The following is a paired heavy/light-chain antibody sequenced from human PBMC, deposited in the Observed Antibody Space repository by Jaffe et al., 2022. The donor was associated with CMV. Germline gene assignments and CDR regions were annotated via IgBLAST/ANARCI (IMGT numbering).Heavy chain of an antibody. CDR2: ISWNSGSI. CDR1: GFTFDDYA. V-gene: IGHV3-9*01. Sequence: EVQLVESGGGLVQPGRSLRLSCAASGFTFDDYAMHWVRQAPGKGLEWVSGISWNSGSIGYADSVKGRFTISRDNAKNSLYLQMNSLRAEDTALYYCAKGSGYYDSSGYYDYGKFDYWGQGTLVTVSS. CDR3: AKGSGYYDSSGYYDYGKFDY. D-gene: IGHD3-22*01. J-gene: IGHJ4*02.
Light chain of an antibody. CDR1: QSLLHSNGYNY. Sequence: DIVMTQSPLSLPVTPGEPASISCRSSQSLLHSNGYNYLDWYLQKPGQSPQLLIYLGSNRASGVPDRFSGSGSGTDFTLKISRVEAEDVGVYYCMQALQTAITFGQGTRLEIK. V-gene: IGKV2-28*01. J-gene: IGKJ5*01. CDR3: MQALQTAIT. CDR2: LGS.